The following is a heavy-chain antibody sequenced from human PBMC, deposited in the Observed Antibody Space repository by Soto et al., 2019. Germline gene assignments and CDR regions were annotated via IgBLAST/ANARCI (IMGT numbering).Heavy chain of an antibody. J-gene: IGHJ3*02. CDR1: GYIFTSYY. CDR3: AADLPQTLVAGI. CDR2: INPFDGSR. D-gene: IGHD2-8*02. Sequence: ASVKVSCKASGYIFTSYYIHWVRQAPGQGLEWMGWINPFDGSRMFAQSFQGRVTMTRDTSTSTVYMEVSSLRSEDTAVYYCAADLPQTLVAGIWGQGTMVTVSS. V-gene: IGHV1-46*01.